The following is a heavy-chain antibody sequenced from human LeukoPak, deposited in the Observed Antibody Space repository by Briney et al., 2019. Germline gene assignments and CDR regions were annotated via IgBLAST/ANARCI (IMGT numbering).Heavy chain of an antibody. CDR1: GYTFTSYY. V-gene: IGHV1-46*01. J-gene: IGHJ5*02. D-gene: IGHD3-10*01. CDR3: ARDREFVTMVRGDPENWFDP. Sequence: ASVKVSGKASGYTFTSYYMHWVRQAPGQGLEWMGIINPSGGSTSYAQEFQGRVTMTRDMSTSTVYMELSSLRSEDTAVYYCARDREFVTMVRGDPENWFDPWGQGTLVTVSS. CDR2: INPSGGST.